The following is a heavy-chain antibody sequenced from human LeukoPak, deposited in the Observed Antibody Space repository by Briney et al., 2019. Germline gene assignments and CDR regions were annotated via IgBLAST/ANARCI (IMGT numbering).Heavy chain of an antibody. D-gene: IGHD1-7*01. CDR1: GYTFTSYD. CDR2: IIPIFGTA. CDR3: AHQGITGTTDAFDI. V-gene: IGHV1-69*13. J-gene: IGHJ3*02. Sequence: GASVKVSCKASGYTFTSYDINWVRQATGQGLEWMGGIIPIFGTANYAQKFQGRVTITADESTSTAYMELSSLRSEDTAVYYCAHQGITGTTDAFDIWGQGTMVTVSS.